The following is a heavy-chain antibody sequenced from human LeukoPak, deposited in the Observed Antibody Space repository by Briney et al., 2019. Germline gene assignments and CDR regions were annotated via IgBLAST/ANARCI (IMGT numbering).Heavy chain of an antibody. Sequence: ASVKVSCKVSGYTLTELSMHWVRQAPGKGLEWMGRIIPVLGVSNFAQKFQGRVTITADKSMNTAHMELSRLESGDTAVYYCTREGVYAPDPSSYHRDAFDIWGQGTVIIVSS. CDR1: GYTLTELS. CDR3: TREGVYAPDPSSYHRDAFDI. J-gene: IGHJ3*02. V-gene: IGHV1-24*01. D-gene: IGHD3-16*02. CDR2: IIPVLGVS.